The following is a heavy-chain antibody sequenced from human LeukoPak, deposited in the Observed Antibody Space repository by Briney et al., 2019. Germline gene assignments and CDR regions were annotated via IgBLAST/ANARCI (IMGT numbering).Heavy chain of an antibody. CDR1: GGSISSYY. CDR2: IYYSGST. J-gene: IGHJ3*02. V-gene: IGHV4-59*01. Sequence: SETLSLTCTVSGGSISSYYWSWIRQPPGKGLEWIGYIYYSGSTNYNPSLKSRVTISVDTSKNQFSLKLSSVTAADTAVYYCARGPIWFGEEGAFDIWGRGTMVTVSS. CDR3: ARGPIWFGEEGAFDI. D-gene: IGHD3-10*01.